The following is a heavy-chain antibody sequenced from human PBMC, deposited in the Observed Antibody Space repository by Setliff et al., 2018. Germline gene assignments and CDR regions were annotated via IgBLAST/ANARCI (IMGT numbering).Heavy chain of an antibody. V-gene: IGHV3-23*01. CDR2: SFGSGANT. J-gene: IGHJ1*01. CDR1: GFTFSVYA. CDR3: TKVGKLGTLDQYFQY. Sequence: PGGSLRLSCSASGFTFSVYAMSWVSQVPGKGLERVATSFGSGANTYYADSVKRRFTISRDNSRNILYLQMNSLRADDTAEYYCTKVGKLGTLDQYFQYWGQGTRVTGS. D-gene: IGHD3-10*01.